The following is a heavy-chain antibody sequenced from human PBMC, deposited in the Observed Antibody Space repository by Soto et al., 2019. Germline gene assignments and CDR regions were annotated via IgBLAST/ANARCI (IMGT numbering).Heavy chain of an antibody. Sequence: GGSLRLSCAASGFTFSSYDMHWVRQAPGKGLEWVSAIGTAGDTYYPGSVKGRFTISRVNAKNSLYLQMNSLRAGDTGVYYCAREAPPPLGGYCSGGSCYGMDVWGKGTTVTVSS. CDR1: GFTFSSYD. CDR3: AREAPPPLGGYCSGGSCYGMDV. CDR2: IGTAGDT. J-gene: IGHJ6*04. D-gene: IGHD2-15*01. V-gene: IGHV3-13*01.